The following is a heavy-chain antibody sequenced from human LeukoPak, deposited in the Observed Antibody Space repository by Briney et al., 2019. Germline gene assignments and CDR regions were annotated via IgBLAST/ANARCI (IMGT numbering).Heavy chain of an antibody. Sequence: SETLSLTCTVTGGSLISHYWRWIRQPPGRGLAWIGYIYYSGGANYNHSLKGRVTISVDTSKNQFSLKLSSVTAADTAVYYCARSGYYDSSGSTGYFDYWGQGTLVTASP. V-gene: IGHV4-59*11. D-gene: IGHD3-22*01. CDR1: GGSLISHY. CDR3: ARSGYYDSSGSTGYFDY. CDR2: IYYSGGA. J-gene: IGHJ4*02.